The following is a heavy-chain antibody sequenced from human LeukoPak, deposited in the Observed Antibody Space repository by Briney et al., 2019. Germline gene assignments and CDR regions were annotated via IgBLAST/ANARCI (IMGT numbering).Heavy chain of an antibody. CDR2: INHSGST. D-gene: IGHD3-10*01. V-gene: IGHV4-34*01. Sequence: SETLSLTCAVYGGSFSGYYWSWIRQPPGKGLEWIGEINHSGSTNYNPSLKSRVTISVDTSKNQFSLKLSSVTAADTAVYYCARHRSYYYYMDVWGKGTTVTVSS. CDR1: GGSFSGYY. J-gene: IGHJ6*03. CDR3: ARHRSYYYYMDV.